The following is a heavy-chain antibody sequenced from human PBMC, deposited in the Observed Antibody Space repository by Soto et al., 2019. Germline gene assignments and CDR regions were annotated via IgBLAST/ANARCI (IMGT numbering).Heavy chain of an antibody. D-gene: IGHD2-8*02. CDR1: GFTFNNYA. CDR3: AKTITTPPSEDSTGRGALIDH. CDR2: ISGTGGST. Sequence: EVQLLESGGGVVQPGGSLRLSCAASGFTFNNYALNWVRQAPGKGLEWVSSISGTGGSTFYAGSAKGRFTISRDNSKNTLFLQMTSLRAEDTAVYYCAKTITTPPSEDSTGRGALIDHWGRGARVIVSS. V-gene: IGHV3-23*01. J-gene: IGHJ4*02.